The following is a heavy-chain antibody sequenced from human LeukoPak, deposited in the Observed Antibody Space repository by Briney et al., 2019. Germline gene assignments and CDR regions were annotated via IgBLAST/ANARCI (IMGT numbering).Heavy chain of an antibody. Sequence: ASVKVSCKASGYTFTGYYMHWVRQAPGQGLEWMGWINPNSGGTNYAQKFQGWVTMTRDTSVSTAYMELSRLRSDDTAVYYCARVTVAGNLDYWGQGTLVTVSS. CDR1: GYTFTGYY. CDR2: INPNSGGT. D-gene: IGHD6-19*01. J-gene: IGHJ4*02. CDR3: ARVTVAGNLDY. V-gene: IGHV1-2*04.